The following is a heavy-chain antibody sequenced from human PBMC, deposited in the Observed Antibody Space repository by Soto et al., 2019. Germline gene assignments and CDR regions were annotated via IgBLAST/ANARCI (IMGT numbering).Heavy chain of an antibody. CDR1: GGTFSSYA. CDR2: IIPIFGTS. D-gene: IGHD1-26*01. J-gene: IGHJ6*02. Sequence: QVQLVQSGAEVKKPGSSVKVSFKASGGTFSSYAISWVRQAPGQGLEWMGGIIPIFGTSDYAQKFQGRVTITADESTSRAYMELSSLRSEDTAVYYCASHSGSSPEGRYYYGMDVWGQGTTVTVSS. CDR3: ASHSGSSPEGRYYYGMDV. V-gene: IGHV1-69*12.